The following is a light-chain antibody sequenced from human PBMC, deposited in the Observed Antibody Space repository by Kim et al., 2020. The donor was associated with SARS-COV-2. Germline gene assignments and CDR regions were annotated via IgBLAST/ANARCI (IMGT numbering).Light chain of an antibody. CDR2: DAS. V-gene: IGKV1-5*01. Sequence: LSASVGDRVTITCRASQGITTYLAWYQQKPGKAPRLLISDASTLESGVPSRFSGSGFATYFSLTINSLQPDDSATYYSQQYETSPSFGQGTKLEI. J-gene: IGKJ2*01. CDR3: QQYETSPS. CDR1: QGITTY.